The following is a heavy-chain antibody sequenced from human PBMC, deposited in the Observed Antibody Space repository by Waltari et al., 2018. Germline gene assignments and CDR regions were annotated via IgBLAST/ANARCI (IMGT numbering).Heavy chain of an antibody. Sequence: EVQLVDSGGGLVQPGGSLRLSCAASGFTFSSYEMNWVRQAPGKGLEWVSYISSSGGTIYYADSVKGRVTIARDNAKNPLDLQMNSLRAEDTAVYYCARKGRWSGYYSFDNWGQGTLVTVSS. CDR3: ARKGRWSGYYSFDN. V-gene: IGHV3-48*03. CDR2: ISSSGGTI. J-gene: IGHJ4*02. CDR1: GFTFSSYE. D-gene: IGHD3-3*01.